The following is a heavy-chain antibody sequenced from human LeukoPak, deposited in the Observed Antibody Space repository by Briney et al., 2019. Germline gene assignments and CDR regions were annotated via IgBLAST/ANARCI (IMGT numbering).Heavy chain of an antibody. CDR2: IYYIENT. Sequence: SETLSLTCTVSGGSINSSSYYWGRIRQPPGKGLEWIGSIYYIENTYYNPSLKSRVTISVDTSKNQFTLKLTSVTAADTAMYYCARRNDFDIWGPGTMVTVSS. V-gene: IGHV4-39*06. J-gene: IGHJ3*02. CDR3: ARRNDFDI. CDR1: GGSINSSSYY.